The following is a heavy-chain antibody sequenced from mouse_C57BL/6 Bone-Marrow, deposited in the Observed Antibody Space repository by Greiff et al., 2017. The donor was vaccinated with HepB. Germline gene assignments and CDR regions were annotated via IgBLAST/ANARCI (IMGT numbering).Heavy chain of an antibody. CDR2: INPNNGGT. Sequence: VQLQQSGPELVKPGASVKIPCKASGYTFTDYNMDWVKQSHGKSLEWIGDINPNNGGTIYNQKFKGKATLTVDKSSSTAYMERRSLTSEDTAVYYCARPRIYYYGSSYYFDYWGQGTTLTVSS. V-gene: IGHV1-18*01. CDR1: GYTFTDYN. J-gene: IGHJ2*01. D-gene: IGHD1-1*01. CDR3: ARPRIYYYGSSYYFDY.